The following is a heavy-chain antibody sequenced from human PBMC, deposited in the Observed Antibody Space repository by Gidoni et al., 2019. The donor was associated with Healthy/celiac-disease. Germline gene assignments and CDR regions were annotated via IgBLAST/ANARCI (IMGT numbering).Heavy chain of an antibody. V-gene: IGHV1-69*01. J-gene: IGHJ4*02. D-gene: IGHD6-13*01. Sequence: QVQPVQSGAAVKKPGSSVKVSCKASGGNFSSYAISWVRQAPGQGLEWMGGLIPIFGTANYAQKFQGRVTITADESTSTAYMELSSLRSENTAVYYCARGYSSSWYGFSYFDYWGQGTLVTVSS. CDR3: ARGYSSSWYGFSYFDY. CDR1: GGNFSSYA. CDR2: LIPIFGTA.